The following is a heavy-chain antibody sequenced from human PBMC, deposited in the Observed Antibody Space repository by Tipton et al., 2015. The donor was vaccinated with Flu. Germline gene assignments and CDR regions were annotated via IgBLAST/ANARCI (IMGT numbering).Heavy chain of an antibody. Sequence: SLRLSCAASGFTFSSYWMSWVRQAPGKGLEWVANIKQDGSEKYYVDSVKGRFTISRDNAKNSLYLQMNSLRAEDTAVYYCARVGPPFYCSSTSCPDAFDIWGQGTMVTVSS. V-gene: IGHV3-7*01. CDR1: GFTFSSYW. D-gene: IGHD2-2*01. CDR2: IKQDGSEK. CDR3: ARVGPPFYCSSTSCPDAFDI. J-gene: IGHJ3*02.